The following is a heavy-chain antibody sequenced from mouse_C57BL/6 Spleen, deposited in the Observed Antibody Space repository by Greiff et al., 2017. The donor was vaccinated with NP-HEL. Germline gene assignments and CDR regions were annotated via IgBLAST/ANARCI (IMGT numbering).Heavy chain of an antibody. V-gene: IGHV2-9-1*01. D-gene: IGHD1-1*01. Sequence: VKLVESGPGLVAPSQSLSITCTVSGFSLTSYAISWVRQPPGKGLEWLGVIWTGGGTNYNSALKSRLSISKDNSKSQVFLKMNSLQTDDTARYYCARTLRITTVVEGFAYWGQGTLVTVSA. J-gene: IGHJ3*01. CDR1: GFSLTSYA. CDR2: IWTGGGT. CDR3: ARTLRITTVVEGFAY.